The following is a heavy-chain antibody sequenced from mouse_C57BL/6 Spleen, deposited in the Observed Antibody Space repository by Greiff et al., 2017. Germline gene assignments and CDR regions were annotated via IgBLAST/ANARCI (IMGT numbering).Heavy chain of an antibody. CDR3: AGYSNYPGWFAY. Sequence: VQLQESGAELAKPGASVKLSCKASGYTFTSYWMHWVKQRPGQGLEWIGYINPSSGYTKYNQKFKDKATLTADKSSSTAYMQLSSLTYEVSAVXNCAGYSNYPGWFAYWGQGTLVTVSA. CDR2: INPSSGYT. J-gene: IGHJ3*01. CDR1: GYTFTSYW. D-gene: IGHD2-5*01. V-gene: IGHV1-7*01.